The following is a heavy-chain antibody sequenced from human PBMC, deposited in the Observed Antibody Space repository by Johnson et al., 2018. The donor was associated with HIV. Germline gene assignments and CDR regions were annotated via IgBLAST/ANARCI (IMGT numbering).Heavy chain of an antibody. J-gene: IGHJ3*02. CDR2: IKSKSDGGTT. CDR3: ARDRLPSGSYWGGGFGI. CDR1: GFSFSNTW. Sequence: VLLVESGGSLVKPGGSLRLSCAASGFSFSNTWMSWVRQAPGKGLEWVARIKSKSDGGTTDYAAPVKGRFTISRDDSKNTLYLQMNSLKTEDTAVYYCARDRLPSGSYWGGGFGIWGQGTMVTVSS. V-gene: IGHV3-15*01. D-gene: IGHD1-26*01.